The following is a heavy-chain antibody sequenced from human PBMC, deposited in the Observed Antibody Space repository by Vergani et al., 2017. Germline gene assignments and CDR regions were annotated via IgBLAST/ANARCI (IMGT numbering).Heavy chain of an antibody. CDR3: AGEPGDIVVVVAATGGCYYGMDV. Sequence: QVQLVQSGAEVKKPGSSVKVSCKASGGTFSSYAISWVRQAPGQGLEWMGGIIPIFGTANYAQKFQGRVTITADESTSTAYMELSSLRSEDTAVYYCAGEPGDIVVVVAATGGCYYGMDVWGQGTTVTVSS. CDR1: GGTFSSYA. D-gene: IGHD2-15*01. V-gene: IGHV1-69*01. CDR2: IIPIFGTA. J-gene: IGHJ6*02.